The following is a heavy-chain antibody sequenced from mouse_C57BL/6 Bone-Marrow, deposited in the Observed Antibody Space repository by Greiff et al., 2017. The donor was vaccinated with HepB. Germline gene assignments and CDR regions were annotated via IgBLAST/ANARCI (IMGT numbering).Heavy chain of an antibody. J-gene: IGHJ1*03. CDR1: GYTFTDYE. D-gene: IGHD2-4*01. CDR3: TRSKLYDSYWYFDV. V-gene: IGHV1-15*01. CDR2: IDPETGGT. Sequence: QVQLQQSGAELVRPGASVTLSCKASGYTFTDYEMHWVKQTPVHGLEWIGAIDPETGGTAYNQKFKGKAILTADKSSSTAYMELRSLTSEDSAVYYCTRSKLYDSYWYFDVWGTGTTGTVSA.